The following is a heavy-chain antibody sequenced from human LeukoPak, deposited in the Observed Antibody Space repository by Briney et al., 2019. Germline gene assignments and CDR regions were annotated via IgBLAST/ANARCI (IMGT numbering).Heavy chain of an antibody. V-gene: IGHV3-21*01. J-gene: IGHJ4*02. D-gene: IGHD2-15*01. Sequence: PGGSLRLSCAASGFSLDRYSMNWVRQAPGKGLEWVSLISSASSYIYYSDSEEGRFTISRDNAKNSLYLQMNSLRAEDTAVYYCARLFGYCSGGNCYEDFFDYWGRGTLVTVSS. CDR3: ARLFGYCSGGNCYEDFFDY. CDR2: ISSASSYI. CDR1: GFSLDRYS.